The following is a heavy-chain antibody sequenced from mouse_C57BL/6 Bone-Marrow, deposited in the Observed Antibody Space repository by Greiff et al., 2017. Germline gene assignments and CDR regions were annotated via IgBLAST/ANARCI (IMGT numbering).Heavy chain of an antibody. CDR1: GFTFSSYG. J-gene: IGHJ3*01. V-gene: IGHV5-6*01. CDR2: ISSGGSYT. D-gene: IGHD1-1*01. CDR3: ARQGIYYYGSSYDWFAY. Sequence: EVQLVESGGDLVKPGGSLKLSCAASGFTFSSYGMSWVRQTPDKRLEWVATISSGGSYTYYPDSVKGRFTISRNNAKNTLYLQMSRLKSEDTAMYYCARQGIYYYGSSYDWFAYWGQGTLVTVSA.